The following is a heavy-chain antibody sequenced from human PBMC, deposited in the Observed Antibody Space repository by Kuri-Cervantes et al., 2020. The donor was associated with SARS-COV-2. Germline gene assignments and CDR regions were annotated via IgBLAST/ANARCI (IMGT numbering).Heavy chain of an antibody. CDR3: ARGGYSGGWYPPDL. CDR1: GFTSSSYG. V-gene: IGHV3-30*03. J-gene: IGHJ4*02. Sequence: GGSLRLSCAASGFTSSSYGMHWVRQAPGKGLEWVAVISYDGSNKYYADSVKGRFTISRDNAKNSLYLQMDSLTAEDTALYYCARGGYSGGWYPPDLWGQGTLVTVSS. CDR2: ISYDGSNK. D-gene: IGHD6-19*01.